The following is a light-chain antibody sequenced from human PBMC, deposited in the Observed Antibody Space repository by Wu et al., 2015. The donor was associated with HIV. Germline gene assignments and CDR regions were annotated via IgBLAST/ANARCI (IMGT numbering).Light chain of an antibody. V-gene: IGKV1-5*03. Sequence: DIQMTQSPSTLSASVGDRVTITCRASQSISSWLAWYQQKPGIAPELLIYKASSLESGVPSRFSGSGSGTEFTLTISSLQPDDFATYYCQQYHSYPLTFGGGTKVEIK. J-gene: IGKJ4*01. CDR3: QQYHSYPLT. CDR1: QSISSW. CDR2: KAS.